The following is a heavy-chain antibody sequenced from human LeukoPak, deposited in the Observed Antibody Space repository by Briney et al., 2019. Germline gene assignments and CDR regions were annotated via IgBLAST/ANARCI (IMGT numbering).Heavy chain of an antibody. Sequence: SETLSLTCSVPGGSISSHCWGWIRRPPGKGLEWLGCINYSGSTHYNPSLESRVTISAATSKNQFSLKLSSVTAADTAVYYCARVRGLGVISPYFVYGGQGILVTVS. D-gene: IGHD3-16*02. V-gene: IGHV4-59*08. CDR2: INYSGST. CDR1: GGSISSHC. J-gene: IGHJ4*02. CDR3: ARVRGLGVISPYFVY.